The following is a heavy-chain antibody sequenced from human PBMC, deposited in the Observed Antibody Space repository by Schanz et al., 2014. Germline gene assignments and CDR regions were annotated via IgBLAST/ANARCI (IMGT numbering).Heavy chain of an antibody. J-gene: IGHJ3*02. CDR1: FFTYSISS. V-gene: IGHV3-30*04. D-gene: IGHD6-13*01. CDR3: ARADYSSSWNGFDI. CDR2: ISFDGNNK. Sequence: QVQLVESGGGVVQPGRSLRLSFFSSFFTYSISSIPCFRHSPGKGLEWVAVISFDGNNKHYADSVKGRFTISRDSSKNTLYLQMNSLRGDDTAVYYCARADYSSSWNGFDIWGQGTMVTVSS.